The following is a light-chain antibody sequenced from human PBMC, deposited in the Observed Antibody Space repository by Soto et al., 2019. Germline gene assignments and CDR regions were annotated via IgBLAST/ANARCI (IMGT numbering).Light chain of an antibody. V-gene: IGKV3D-15*01. CDR1: QSAGNF. J-gene: IGKJ5*01. CDR2: YIS. Sequence: EIVLTQSPGILSLSPGERASLSCRASQSAGNFLAWYQQKPGQAPRLLIYYISTRATGIPARFSGSGSGTEFTLTINSLQSEDSAVYYCQQHNQWPITFGQGTRLEIK. CDR3: QQHNQWPIT.